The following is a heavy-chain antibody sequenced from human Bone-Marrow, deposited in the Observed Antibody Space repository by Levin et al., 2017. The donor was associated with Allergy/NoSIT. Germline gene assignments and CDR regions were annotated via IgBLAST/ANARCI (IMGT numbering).Heavy chain of an antibody. V-gene: IGHV1-69*13. D-gene: IGHD6-13*01. CDR1: GGTFTTFT. CDR3: ASADPAYSSSCHY. J-gene: IGHJ4*02. CDR2: ITPVFGTA. Sequence: SVKVSCKASGGTFTTFTINWVRQAPGQGFEWMGGITPVFGTANYAQKLQDRLTITADASTTTVYMELTGLRREDTATYYCASADPAYSSSCHYWGQGAPITVSS.